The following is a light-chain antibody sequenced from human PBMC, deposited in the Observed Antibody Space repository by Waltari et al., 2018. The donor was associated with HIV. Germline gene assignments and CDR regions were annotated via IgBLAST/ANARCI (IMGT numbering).Light chain of an antibody. J-gene: IGKJ5*01. CDR1: QSVSSTY. Sequence: IVLTQSPGTPSLSSGERATSSCRASQSVSSTYLAWYQQKPGQAPRLLIYAASSRATGIPDRFSGSGSGTDFSLTISRLEPGDFAVYYCQQYGSSPITFGQGTRLEIK. V-gene: IGKV3-20*01. CDR3: QQYGSSPIT. CDR2: AAS.